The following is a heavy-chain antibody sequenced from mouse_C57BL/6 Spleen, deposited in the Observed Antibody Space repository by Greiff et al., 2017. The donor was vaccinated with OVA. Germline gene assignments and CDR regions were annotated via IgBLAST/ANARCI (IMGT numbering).Heavy chain of an antibody. D-gene: IGHD2-4*01. CDR2: IYPGDGDT. J-gene: IGHJ4*01. Sequence: QVQLKQSGAELVKPGASVKISCKASGYAFSSYWMNWVKQRPGKGLEWIGQIYPGDGDTNYNGKFKGKATLTADKSSSTAYMQLSSLISEDSAVYFCANDYLFKDYYAMDYWGQGTSVTVSS. V-gene: IGHV1-80*01. CDR1: GYAFSSYW. CDR3: ANDYLFKDYYAMDY.